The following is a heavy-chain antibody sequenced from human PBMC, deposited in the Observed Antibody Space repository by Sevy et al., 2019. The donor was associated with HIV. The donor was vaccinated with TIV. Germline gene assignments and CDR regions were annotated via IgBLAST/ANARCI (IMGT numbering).Heavy chain of an antibody. J-gene: IGHJ4*02. V-gene: IGHV3-23*01. CDR3: VKESPPYYYDSSGYLHFDY. CDR2: ISGNGGNT. Sequence: GGSLRLSCAASGFTFNNYAMSWVRQAPGKGLEWVSAISGNGGNTYYADSVKGRFTTSRDNSKNTLYLRMNSLRAEDTAVYYCVKESPPYYYDSSGYLHFDYWGQGTLVTVSS. CDR1: GFTFNNYA. D-gene: IGHD3-22*01.